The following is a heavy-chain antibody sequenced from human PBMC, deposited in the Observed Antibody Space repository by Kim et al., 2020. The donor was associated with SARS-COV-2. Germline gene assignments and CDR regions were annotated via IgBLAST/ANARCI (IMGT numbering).Heavy chain of an antibody. D-gene: IGHD6-13*01. CDR3: ARDKVGAAAGTGY. Sequence: GGSLRLSCAASGFTVSSNYMSWVRQAPGKGLEWVSLIYSGGSTYYADSVKGRFTMSRDNSKNTLYLQMNSLRAEDTAVYYCARDKVGAAAGTGYWGQGTLVTVSS. J-gene: IGHJ4*02. CDR2: IYSGGST. CDR1: GFTVSSNY. V-gene: IGHV3-66*01.